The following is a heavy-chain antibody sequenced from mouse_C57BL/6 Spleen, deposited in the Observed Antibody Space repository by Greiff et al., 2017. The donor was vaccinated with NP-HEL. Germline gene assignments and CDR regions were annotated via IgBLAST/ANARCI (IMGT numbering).Heavy chain of an antibody. CDR1: GYTFTSYW. J-gene: IGHJ2*01. V-gene: IGHV1-64*01. CDR3: ASQSATYGSSYVGY. D-gene: IGHD1-1*01. CDR2: IHPNSGST. Sequence: VQLQQSGAELVKPGASVKLSCKASGYTFTSYWMHWVKQRPGQGLEWIGMIHPNSGSTNYNEKFKSKATLTVDKSSSTAYMQLSSLTSADSAVYCCASQSATYGSSYVGYWGQGTTLTVSS.